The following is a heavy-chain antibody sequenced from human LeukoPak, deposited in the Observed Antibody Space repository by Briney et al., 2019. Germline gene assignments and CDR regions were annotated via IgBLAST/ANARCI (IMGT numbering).Heavy chain of an antibody. CDR2: ISAYIGNT. CDR3: ARNLGYCSSTSCYTGWFDP. V-gene: IGHV1-18*01. J-gene: IGHJ5*02. CDR1: GYTFTSYG. Sequence: ASVKVSCTASGYTFTSYGISWVRQAPGQGLEWMGWISAYIGNTNYAQKLQGRDTMTTDTSTSTAYMELRSLRSDDTAVYYCARNLGYCSSTSCYTGWFDPWGQGTLVTVSS. D-gene: IGHD2-2*02.